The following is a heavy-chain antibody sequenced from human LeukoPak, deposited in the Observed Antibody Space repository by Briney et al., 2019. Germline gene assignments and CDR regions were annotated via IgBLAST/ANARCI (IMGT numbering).Heavy chain of an antibody. CDR3: ARAHPDAKWLWAY. Sequence: SETLSLTCAVSGGSISSSNWWSWVRQPPGKGLEWIGEIYHNGSTNYNPSLKSRVTISVDKSKNQFSLKLSSVTAADTAVYYCARAHPDAKWLWAYWGQGTLVTVSS. CDR2: IYHNGST. J-gene: IGHJ4*02. CDR1: GGSISSSNW. V-gene: IGHV4-4*02. D-gene: IGHD6-19*01.